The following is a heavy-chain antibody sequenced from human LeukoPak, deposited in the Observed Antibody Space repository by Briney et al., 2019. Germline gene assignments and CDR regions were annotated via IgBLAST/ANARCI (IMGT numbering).Heavy chain of an antibody. D-gene: IGHD2-2*01. V-gene: IGHV5-10-1*01. CDR1: GYSFTSYW. J-gene: IGHJ4*02. CDR3: ASTGYCSSTSCYGIDY. Sequence: GESLRISCKGSGYSFTSYWISLVRQMPGKGLEWMGRIDPSDSYTNYSPSFQGHVTISADKSISTAYLQWSSLKASDTAMYYCASTGYCSSTSCYGIDYWGQGTLVTVSS. CDR2: IDPSDSYT.